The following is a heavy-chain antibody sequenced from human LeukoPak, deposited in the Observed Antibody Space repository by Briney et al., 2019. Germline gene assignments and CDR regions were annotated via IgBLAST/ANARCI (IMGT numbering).Heavy chain of an antibody. J-gene: IGHJ4*02. CDR1: GDSVSNNSSA. D-gene: IGHD6-13*01. Sequence: PSQTLSLTCAIPGDSVSNNSSAWNWIRQSPSRGLEWLGRTYYRSKCYNNYALSVKSRITINTDTSKNQFSLQLNSATPEETAVYYCAKGYSISYWGQGTLVTVSS. V-gene: IGHV6-1*01. CDR2: TYYRSKCYN. CDR3: AKGYSISY.